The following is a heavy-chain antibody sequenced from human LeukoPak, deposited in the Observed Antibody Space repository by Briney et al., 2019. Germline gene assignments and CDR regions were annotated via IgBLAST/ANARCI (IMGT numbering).Heavy chain of an antibody. CDR2: IKQDGSGK. Sequence: GGSLSISCAASGFTFSSCWLSWVRQAPGKGLELVSNIKQDGSGKYYDDSLKSRFTISRDNAKNSLYLQMNSLRAEDTAVYYCARVGVLLWFGESDYGMDVWGKGTTVTVSS. D-gene: IGHD3-10*01. CDR3: ARVGVLLWFGESDYGMDV. V-gene: IGHV3-7*03. J-gene: IGHJ6*04. CDR1: GFTFSSCW.